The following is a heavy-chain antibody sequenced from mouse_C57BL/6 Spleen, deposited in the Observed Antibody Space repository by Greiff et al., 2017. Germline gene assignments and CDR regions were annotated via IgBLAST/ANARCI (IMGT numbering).Heavy chain of an antibody. D-gene: IGHD1-1*01. Sequence: QVQLQQPGAELVMPGASVKLSCKASGYTFTSYWMHWVKQRPGQGLEWIGEIDPSDSYTNYNQKFKGKSTLTVDKSSITAYMQLSSLTSEDSAVYYCARGYYGSSYFFDYWGQGTTLTVSS. CDR3: ARGYYGSSYFFDY. J-gene: IGHJ2*01. CDR2: IDPSDSYT. V-gene: IGHV1-69*01. CDR1: GYTFTSYW.